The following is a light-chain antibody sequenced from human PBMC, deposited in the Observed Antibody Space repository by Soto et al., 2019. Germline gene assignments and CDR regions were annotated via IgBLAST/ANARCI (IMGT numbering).Light chain of an antibody. J-gene: IGLJ1*01. CDR3: CSYAGSSTYV. Sequence: QSALTQPASMSGSPGQSITISCTGTNSNVGTYNLVSWYQHHPGKAPKLMIYQANKRPSGVSNRFSGSKSGNTASLTISGLQAEDEADYYCCSYAGSSTYVFGTGTKVTVL. CDR1: NSNVGTYNL. CDR2: QAN. V-gene: IGLV2-23*01.